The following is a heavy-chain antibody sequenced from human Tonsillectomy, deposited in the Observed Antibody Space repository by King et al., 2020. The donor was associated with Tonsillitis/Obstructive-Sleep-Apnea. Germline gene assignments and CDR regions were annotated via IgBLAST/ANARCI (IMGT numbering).Heavy chain of an antibody. J-gene: IGHJ3*02. D-gene: IGHD2-2*01. Sequence: DVQLVESGGGLVQPGGSLRLSCAASGVTFSRYYMNWVRQAPGKGLEWVANIKQDGSEQYYLDSVRGRFTISRDNAKNSLYLQMNSLRAEDTALYYCARDLGYCTSASCYAGFDIWGQGTMVTVSS. CDR1: GVTFSRYY. V-gene: IGHV3-7*04. CDR2: IKQDGSEQ. CDR3: ARDLGYCTSASCYAGFDI.